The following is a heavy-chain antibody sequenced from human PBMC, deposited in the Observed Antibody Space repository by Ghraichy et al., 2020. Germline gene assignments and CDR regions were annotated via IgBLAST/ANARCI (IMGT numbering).Heavy chain of an antibody. CDR2: IDSSSSYI. V-gene: IGHV3-21*01. J-gene: IGHJ3*02. Sequence: GESLNISCPVSGFTFISYSMHWVRQAPGKGLEWVSSIDSSSSYIYYADSVKGRFTVSRDNAKNSLYLQMNSLRAEDTAVYYCARDPGYCSGGHCYYDAFDIWGQGTMVTVSS. D-gene: IGHD2-15*01. CDR3: ARDPGYCSGGHCYYDAFDI. CDR1: GFTFISYS.